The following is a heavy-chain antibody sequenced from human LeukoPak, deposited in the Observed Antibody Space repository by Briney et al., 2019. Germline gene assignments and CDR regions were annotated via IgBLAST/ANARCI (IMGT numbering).Heavy chain of an antibody. D-gene: IGHD3-10*02. Sequence: GGSLRLSCAASGFSFSSYWMSWLRQAPGKGLEWVANIKEDGSEVHYVDSVKGRFTISRDDARNSVYLQMNSLRAEDRAVYYCAKDTYNSYVTSSFFDYWGQGTLVTVAS. CDR1: GFSFSSYW. J-gene: IGHJ4*02. V-gene: IGHV3-7*04. CDR3: AKDTYNSYVTSSFFDY. CDR2: IKEDGSEV.